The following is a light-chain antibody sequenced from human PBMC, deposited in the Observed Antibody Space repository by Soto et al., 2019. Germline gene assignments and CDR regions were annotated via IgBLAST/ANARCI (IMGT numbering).Light chain of an antibody. CDR3: SSYASDITHV. CDR1: SSDIGAYNY. CDR2: EVT. V-gene: IGLV2-14*01. J-gene: IGLJ3*02. Sequence: QSALTKPASVSGSPGQSITISCTGTSSDIGAYNYVSWYRQHPGEAPKLIIYEVTHRPSGISRRFSVSKSGNTASLTISGLQAEDEADYYCSSYASDITHVFGGGTKLTVL.